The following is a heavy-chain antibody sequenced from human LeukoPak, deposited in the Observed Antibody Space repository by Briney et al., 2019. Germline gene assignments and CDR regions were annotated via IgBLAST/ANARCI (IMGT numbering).Heavy chain of an antibody. CDR1: GYTFTSYD. V-gene: IGHV1-8*03. D-gene: IGHD6-13*01. Sequence: ASVKVSCKASGYTFTSYDINWVRQATGQGLEWMGWMNPNSGNTGYAQKFQGRVTITRNTSISTAYMELSSLRSEDTAVYYCATYSGAAAGLPYYYYYYYMDVWGKGTTVTVSS. CDR3: ATYSGAAAGLPYYYYYYYMDV. CDR2: MNPNSGNT. J-gene: IGHJ6*03.